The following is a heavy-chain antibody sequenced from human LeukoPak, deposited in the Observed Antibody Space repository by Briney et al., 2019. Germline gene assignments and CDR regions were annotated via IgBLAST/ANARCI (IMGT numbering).Heavy chain of an antibody. J-gene: IGHJ4*02. CDR1: GFTFSSYA. Sequence: PGGSLRLSCAASGFTFSSYAMSWVRQVPGKGLEWVSTVSGSGGSTYYADSVKGRFTISRDNSKNTLYLQMNSLRAEDTAVYFCPKSSSGWSVYYFDYWGQGTLVTVSS. V-gene: IGHV3-23*01. CDR3: PKSSSGWSVYYFDY. CDR2: VSGSGGST. D-gene: IGHD6-19*01.